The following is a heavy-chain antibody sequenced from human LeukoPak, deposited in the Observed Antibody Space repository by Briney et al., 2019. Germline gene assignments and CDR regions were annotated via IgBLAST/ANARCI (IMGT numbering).Heavy chain of an antibody. J-gene: IGHJ4*02. Sequence: GGSLRLSCAASGFTFSSYAMSWVRQAPGKGLEWVSGIRGSGGSTHYADSVKGRFTISRDNSKNTLYLQMNSLRAEDTAVYYCAKDEWSSGYDFDYWGQGTLVTVSS. V-gene: IGHV3-23*01. CDR2: IRGSGGST. CDR1: GFTFSSYA. D-gene: IGHD5-12*01. CDR3: AKDEWSSGYDFDY.